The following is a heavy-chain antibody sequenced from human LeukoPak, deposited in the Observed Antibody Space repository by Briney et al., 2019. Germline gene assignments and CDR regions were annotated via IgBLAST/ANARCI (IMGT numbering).Heavy chain of an antibody. D-gene: IGHD6-19*01. Sequence: GGSLRLSCEASGFTFSTSWMYWVRQAPGKGLEWVSRINGDGSDPSYADFVKGRFTISRDNAKNSLYLQMNSLRAEDTAVYYCARDRLPYSSGWSDYWGQGTLVTVSS. CDR3: ARDRLPYSSGWSDY. CDR2: INGDGSDP. CDR1: GFTFSTSW. V-gene: IGHV3-74*01. J-gene: IGHJ4*02.